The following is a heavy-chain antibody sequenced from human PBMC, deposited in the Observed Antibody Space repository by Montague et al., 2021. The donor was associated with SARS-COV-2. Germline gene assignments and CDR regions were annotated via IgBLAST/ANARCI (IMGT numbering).Heavy chain of an antibody. D-gene: IGHD3-3*01. J-gene: IGHJ4*02. CDR1: GGSISSSSYF. CDR3: ARKTSRGPTSFGVVTDSYWFDC. CDR2: IYYSGST. Sequence: SETLSLTCAVSGGSISSSSYFWGWIRQPPGKGLEWIGSIYYSGSTYYNPSLKSRVTISVDTSKNQFSLKLSSVTAADTAVFYCARKTSRGPTSFGVVTDSYWFDCWGQGTLVTVSS. V-gene: IGHV4-39*01.